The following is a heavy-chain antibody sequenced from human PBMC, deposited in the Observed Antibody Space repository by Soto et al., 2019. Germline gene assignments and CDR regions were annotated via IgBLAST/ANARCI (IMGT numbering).Heavy chain of an antibody. CDR3: ARDEEGSWSL. V-gene: IGHV1-46*01. Sequence: VQLVQSGAEVKKPGASVKVSCKASGYTFTSYYMHWVRQAPGQGLEWMGIINPSGGSTSYAHKFQCGVTMTRDTSTSTVYMELSSLRSEDTAVYYCARDEEGSWSLWGQGPLVPVSS. J-gene: IGHJ4*02. D-gene: IGHD6-13*01. CDR1: GYTFTSYY. CDR2: INPSGGST.